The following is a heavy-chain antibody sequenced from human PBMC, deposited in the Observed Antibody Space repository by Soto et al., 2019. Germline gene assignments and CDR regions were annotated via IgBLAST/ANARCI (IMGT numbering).Heavy chain of an antibody. D-gene: IGHD3-3*01. Sequence: GGSLRLSCAASGFTFSDHYMDWVRQAPGKGLEWVGRTRNKANSYTTEYAASVKGRFTISRDDSKNSLYLQMNSLKTEDTAVYYCAREQPLKGSGSEPRHYYYGMDVWGQGTTVTVSS. V-gene: IGHV3-72*01. CDR2: TRNKANSYTT. J-gene: IGHJ6*02. CDR1: GFTFSDHY. CDR3: AREQPLKGSGSEPRHYYYGMDV.